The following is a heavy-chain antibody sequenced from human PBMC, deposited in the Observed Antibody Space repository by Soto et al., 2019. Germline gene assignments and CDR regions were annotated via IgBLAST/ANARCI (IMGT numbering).Heavy chain of an antibody. V-gene: IGHV3-11*01. CDR3: AREGGIVVVPAAIDDAFDI. Sequence: GGSLRLSCAASGFTFSDYYMSWIRQAPGKGLEWVSYISSSGSTIYYADSVKGRFTISRDNAKNSLYLQMNSLRAEDTAVYYCAREGGIVVVPAAIDDAFDIWGHGTMVTVSS. J-gene: IGHJ3*02. CDR1: GFTFSDYY. D-gene: IGHD2-2*01. CDR2: ISSSGSTI.